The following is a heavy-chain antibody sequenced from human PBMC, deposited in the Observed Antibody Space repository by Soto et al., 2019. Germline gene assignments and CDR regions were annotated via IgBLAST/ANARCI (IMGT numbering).Heavy chain of an antibody. J-gene: IGHJ6*03. Sequence: QAQLVQSGGEVKKPGASVKVSCKASGYSFTNYGITWVRQAPGQGFEWMGWISAYNGDTNYAQKLQGRGTMTTDASTSTAYLELRSLRSDDTAVYYCARDRGVAPPVAGNTHYYYYMDVWGKGTTVTVSS. CDR1: GYSFTNYG. D-gene: IGHD6-19*01. CDR3: ARDRGVAPPVAGNTHYYYYMDV. CDR2: ISAYNGDT. V-gene: IGHV1-18*01.